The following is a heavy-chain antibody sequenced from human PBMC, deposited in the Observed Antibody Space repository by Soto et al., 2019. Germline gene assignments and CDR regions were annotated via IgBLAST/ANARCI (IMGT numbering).Heavy chain of an antibody. Sequence: PGGSLRLSCATSGFSFSNYAMSWVRQAPGKGLEWVAGISSSGYTYYVDSLKGRFAISRDNSKNSLYLQMNSLRAEDTAVYYGAKDLIDYSNSYFDYWGQGTLVTVSS. CDR1: GFSFSNYA. J-gene: IGHJ4*02. D-gene: IGHD4-4*01. CDR3: AKDLIDYSNSYFDY. V-gene: IGHV3-23*01. CDR2: ISSSGYT.